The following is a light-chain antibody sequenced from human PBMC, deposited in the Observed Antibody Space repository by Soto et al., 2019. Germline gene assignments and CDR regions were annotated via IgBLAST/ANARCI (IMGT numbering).Light chain of an antibody. CDR2: AAS. Sequence: DIQMTQSPSSLSASVGDRVTITCRASQGISNYLAWYQQKPGKVPKLLIYAASTLQSGVPSRFSGSGSVTDFTPTISSLQPEDVATYYCQKYNSAPWTFGQGTKVEIK. CDR3: QKYNSAPWT. V-gene: IGKV1-27*01. CDR1: QGISNY. J-gene: IGKJ1*01.